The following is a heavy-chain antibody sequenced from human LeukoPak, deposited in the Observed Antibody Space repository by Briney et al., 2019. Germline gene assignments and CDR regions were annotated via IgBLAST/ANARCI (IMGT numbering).Heavy chain of an antibody. Sequence: VASVKVSCKASGYTFIDYFIHWVRQAPGQGLEWMGRINPDSGDTYYIQDFQGRVTVTRDTSISTAYMELSRLRSDDTAVYYCARDLPSTSNWEFDYWGQGTLVTVSS. D-gene: IGHD7-27*01. CDR2: INPDSGDT. CDR1: GYTFIDYF. CDR3: ARDLPSTSNWEFDY. V-gene: IGHV1-2*06. J-gene: IGHJ4*02.